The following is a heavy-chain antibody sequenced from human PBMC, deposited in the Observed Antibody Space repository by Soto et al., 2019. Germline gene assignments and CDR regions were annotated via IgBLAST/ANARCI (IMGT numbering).Heavy chain of an antibody. CDR3: ARIDTVTNYYYYGMDV. Sequence: PGGSLRLSCAASGFTFSSYAMHWVRQAPGKGLEWVAVISYDGSNKYYADSVKGRFTISRDNSKNTLYLQMNSLRAEDTAVYYCARIDTVTNYYYYGMDVWGQGTTVTVSS. V-gene: IGHV3-30-3*01. CDR2: ISYDGSNK. J-gene: IGHJ6*02. D-gene: IGHD4-4*01. CDR1: GFTFSSYA.